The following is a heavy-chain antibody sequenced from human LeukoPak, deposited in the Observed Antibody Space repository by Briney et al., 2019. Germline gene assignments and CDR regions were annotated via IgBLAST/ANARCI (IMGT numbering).Heavy chain of an antibody. CDR2: ISYDGSNK. CDR1: GFTFSSYA. CDR3: ARDADTIGDYLLDY. Sequence: GSLRLSCAASGFTFSSYAMHWVRQASGKGLEWVAVISYDGSNKYYADSVKGRFTISRDNSKNTLYLQMNSLRAEDTAVYYCARDADTIGDYLLDYWGQGTLVTVSS. D-gene: IGHD4-17*01. J-gene: IGHJ4*02. V-gene: IGHV3-30-3*01.